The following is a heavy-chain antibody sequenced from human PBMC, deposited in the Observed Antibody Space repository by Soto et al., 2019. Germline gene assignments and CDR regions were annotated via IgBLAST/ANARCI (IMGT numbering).Heavy chain of an antibody. J-gene: IGHJ4*02. CDR3: GRVRNGDWYFDY. Sequence: EVQLVESGGGLVQPGGSLRLSCAASGFTFSSYWMHWVRQAPGKGLVWVSRINIDGSTISYADSVKGRFTISRDNAKNTLYLQMNSLRGEDAAVYYCGRVRNGDWYFDYWGQGTLVTVSS. CDR2: INIDGSTI. D-gene: IGHD4-17*01. V-gene: IGHV3-74*01. CDR1: GFTFSSYW.